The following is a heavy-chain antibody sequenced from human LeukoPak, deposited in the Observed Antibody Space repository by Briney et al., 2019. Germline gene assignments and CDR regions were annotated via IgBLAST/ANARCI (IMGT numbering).Heavy chain of an antibody. CDR1: GGSFSGYY. J-gene: IGHJ4*02. CDR3: ARSRLHPIIFDY. CDR2: INHSGST. D-gene: IGHD5-24*01. Sequence: SETLSLTCAVHGGSFSGYYWSWIRQPPGKGLEWIGEINHSGSTNYNPSLKSRVTISVDASRNQFSLKLSSVTAADTAVYYCARSRLHPIIFDYWGQGALVTVSS. V-gene: IGHV4-34*01.